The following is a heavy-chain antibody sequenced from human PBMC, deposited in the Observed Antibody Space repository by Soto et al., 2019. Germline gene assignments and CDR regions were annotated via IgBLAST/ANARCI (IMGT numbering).Heavy chain of an antibody. J-gene: IGHJ5*02. D-gene: IGHD5-18*01. CDR3: ARDLDSYGYL. CDR1: GYTFTGYY. Sequence: ASVKVSCKASGYTFTGYYMHWVRQAPGQGLEWMGWINPNSGGANYVQKFQGRVTMTRDTSISTAYMELSRLRSDDTAVYYCARDLDSYGYLWGQGTLLTVYS. V-gene: IGHV1-2*02. CDR2: INPNSGGA.